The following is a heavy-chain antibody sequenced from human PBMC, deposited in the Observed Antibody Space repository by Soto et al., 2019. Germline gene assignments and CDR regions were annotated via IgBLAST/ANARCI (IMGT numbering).Heavy chain of an antibody. CDR2: ISGSGGST. V-gene: IGHV3-23*01. D-gene: IGHD6-19*01. CDR1: GFTFSSYA. Sequence: GGSLRLSCAVSGFTFSSYAMSWVRQAPVKGLEWVSGISGSGGSTYSADSVKGRFTISRDNSKNTLYLQMNSLRAEDTAVYYCAKGRKSGSGWYWDYWGQGTLVTVSS. CDR3: AKGRKSGSGWYWDY. J-gene: IGHJ4*02.